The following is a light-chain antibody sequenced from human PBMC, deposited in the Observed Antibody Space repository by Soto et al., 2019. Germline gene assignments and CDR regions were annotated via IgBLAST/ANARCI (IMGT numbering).Light chain of an antibody. CDR1: SRDVGGYNY. CDR2: EVS. V-gene: IGLV2-14*01. Sequence: QSALTQPASVSGSPGQSITISCTGTSRDVGGYNYVSWHQQHPGKAPKVIITEVSNRPSGVSNRFSGSKSGSTASLTISGLQAEDEADYYCSSYTTSSALGGVFGGGTKLTVL. J-gene: IGLJ3*02. CDR3: SSYTTSSALGGV.